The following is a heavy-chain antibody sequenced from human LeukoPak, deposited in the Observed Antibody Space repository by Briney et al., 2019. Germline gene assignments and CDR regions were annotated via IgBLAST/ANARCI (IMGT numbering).Heavy chain of an antibody. Sequence: PGRSLRLSCAASGFTFSNYGMHWVRQAPGKGLEWVAVIWYDGSNKYYADSVKGRFTISRDNSKNTLYLQVNSLRAEDTAVYYCARGPYSSGWYGLDYWGQGTLVTVSS. V-gene: IGHV3-33*01. D-gene: IGHD6-19*01. CDR1: GFTFSNYG. J-gene: IGHJ4*02. CDR3: ARGPYSSGWYGLDY. CDR2: IWYDGSNK.